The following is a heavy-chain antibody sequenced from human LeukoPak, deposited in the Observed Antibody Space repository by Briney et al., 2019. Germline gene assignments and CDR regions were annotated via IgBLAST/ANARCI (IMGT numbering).Heavy chain of an antibody. V-gene: IGHV1-46*01. J-gene: IGHJ3*02. CDR2: INPGGDNT. CDR3: ARIRDGYNDAYDI. CDR1: GYTFSNYY. D-gene: IGHD5-24*01. Sequence: ASVKVSCKASGYTFSNYYIHWVRQAPGQGLEWMGLINPGGDNTNYAQNFQGRVTMTRDTSASTVYMELSSLRSEDTAIYYCARIRDGYNDAYDIWGQGTVVTVPS.